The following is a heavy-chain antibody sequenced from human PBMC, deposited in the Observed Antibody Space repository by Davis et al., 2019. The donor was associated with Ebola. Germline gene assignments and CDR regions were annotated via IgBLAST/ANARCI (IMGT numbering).Heavy chain of an antibody. Sequence: GESLKISCAASGFTFSSYWMSWVRQAPGKGLEWVSSISSSSSYIYYADSVKGRFTISRDNAKNSLYLQMNSLRAEDTAVYYCAKVRFDYYYGMDVWGQGTTVTVSS. D-gene: IGHD3-16*01. CDR1: GFTFSSYW. CDR2: ISSSSSYI. CDR3: AKVRFDYYYGMDV. J-gene: IGHJ6*02. V-gene: IGHV3-21*04.